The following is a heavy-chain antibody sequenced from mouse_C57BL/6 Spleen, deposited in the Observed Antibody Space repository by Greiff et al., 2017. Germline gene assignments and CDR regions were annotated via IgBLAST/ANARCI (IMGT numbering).Heavy chain of an antibody. CDR1: GYTFTSYW. V-gene: IGHV1-5*01. D-gene: IGHD1-1*01. CDR3: TRAPCITTVVATFDY. J-gene: IGHJ2*01. CDR2: IYPGNSDT. Sequence: VQLQQSGTVLARPGASVKMSCKTSGYTFTSYWMHWVKQRPGQGLEWIGAIYPGNSDTSYNQKFKGKAKLTAVTSASTAYMELSSLTNEDSAVYYCTRAPCITTVVATFDYWGQGTTLTVSS.